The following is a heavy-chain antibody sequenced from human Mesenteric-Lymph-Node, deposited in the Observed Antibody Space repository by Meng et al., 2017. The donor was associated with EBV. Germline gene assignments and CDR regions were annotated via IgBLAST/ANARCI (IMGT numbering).Heavy chain of an antibody. CDR1: GGSISSSNW. J-gene: IGHJ4*02. Sequence: QVHLKESGPGLVKPSGTLSLTCAVSGGSISSSNWWTWVRQPPGKGLEWIGEIFPTGGTNYNPSLKSRVTISVDKSKNQFSLKLSSVTAADTAVYYCAREGEVGYYESSGYYYWGQGTLVTVSS. CDR2: IFPTGGT. CDR3: AREGEVGYYESSGYYY. D-gene: IGHD3-22*01. V-gene: IGHV4-4*02.